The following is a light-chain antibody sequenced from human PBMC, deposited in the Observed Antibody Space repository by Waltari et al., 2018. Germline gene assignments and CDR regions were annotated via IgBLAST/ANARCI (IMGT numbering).Light chain of an antibody. CDR1: GSNIGAGYA. J-gene: IGLJ3*02. CDR3: QSYDTSLRVV. CDR2: GST. V-gene: IGLV1-40*01. Sequence: QSVLTQPPSVSGAPGQRVTISCTGSGSNIGAGYAVHWYQQLPRAAPKLLIYGSTSRPLGVPDRFFGSTSGTSAFLAITGLQAEDEADYYCQSYDTSLRVVFGGGTKLTVL.